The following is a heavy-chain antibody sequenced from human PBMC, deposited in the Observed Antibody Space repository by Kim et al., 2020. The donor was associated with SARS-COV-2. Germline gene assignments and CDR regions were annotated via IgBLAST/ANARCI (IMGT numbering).Heavy chain of an antibody. Sequence: GGSLRLSCAASGFTFSSYAMSWVRQAPGKGLEWVSAISGSGGSTYYADSVKGRFTISRDNSKNTLYLQMNSLRAEDTAVYYCAKDSSIAAAPDRMPLDIWGQGTIVTVSS. D-gene: IGHD6-13*01. V-gene: IGHV3-23*01. CDR1: GFTFSSYA. CDR2: ISGSGGST. CDR3: AKDSSIAAAPDRMPLDI. J-gene: IGHJ3*02.